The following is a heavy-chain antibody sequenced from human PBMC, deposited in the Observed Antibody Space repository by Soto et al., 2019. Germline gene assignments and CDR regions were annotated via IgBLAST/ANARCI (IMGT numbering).Heavy chain of an antibody. J-gene: IGHJ6*04. V-gene: IGHV5-10-1*01. CDR1: GYGLTSYC. Sequence: GAALKISWKGGGYGLTSYCINWVRQIPGKGLEWMGRIDPSDSYTNYSPSFQVHVTISSDKSISTAYLQWSSLKASDTAMYYCVRESRITGTTHYHCYSMDAWGTGTPFSV. CDR2: IDPSDSYT. D-gene: IGHD1-7*01. CDR3: VRESRITGTTHYHCYSMDA.